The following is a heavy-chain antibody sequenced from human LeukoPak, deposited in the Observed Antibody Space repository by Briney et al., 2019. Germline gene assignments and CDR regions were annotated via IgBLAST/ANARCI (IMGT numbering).Heavy chain of an antibody. V-gene: IGHV4-4*09. CDR2: IYTSGTT. D-gene: IGHD1-1*01. J-gene: IGHJ4*02. Sequence: PSETLSLTCSVSGGSISSYYWSWIRQPPGKGLEWIGYIYTSGTTKYIPSLESRVTISVDTSKNQFSLNLRSVTAADTAVYYCAGSVPAPKEFAYWGQGTLVTVSS. CDR1: GGSISSYY. CDR3: AGSVPAPKEFAY.